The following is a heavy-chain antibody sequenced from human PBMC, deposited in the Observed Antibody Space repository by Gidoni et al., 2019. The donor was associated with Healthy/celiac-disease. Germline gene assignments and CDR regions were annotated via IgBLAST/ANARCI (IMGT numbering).Heavy chain of an antibody. CDR2: IYSGGRT. CDR1: GFIVSSNY. J-gene: IGHJ4*02. Sequence: EVQLVESGGGLVQPGGSLRLSCAASGFIVSSNYMSWVRQAPGKGLEWVSVIYSGGRTYYADSVKGRCTISRHNSKNTLYLQMNSLRAEDTAVYYCARGIAARPFHWGQGTLVTVSS. D-gene: IGHD6-6*01. CDR3: ARGIAARPFH. V-gene: IGHV3-53*04.